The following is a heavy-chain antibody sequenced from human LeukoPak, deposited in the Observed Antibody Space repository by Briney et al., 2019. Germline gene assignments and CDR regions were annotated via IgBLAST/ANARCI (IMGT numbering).Heavy chain of an antibody. Sequence: GTSVKVSCKASGFTFTSSAMQWVRQARGQRPEWIGWIVVGSGNTNYAQKFQERVTITRDMSTSTAYMELSSLRSEDTAVYYCAAAYSSGWYGTLDYWGQGTLVTVSS. CDR1: GFTFTSSA. D-gene: IGHD6-19*01. CDR2: IVVGSGNT. J-gene: IGHJ4*02. V-gene: IGHV1-58*02. CDR3: AAAYSSGWYGTLDY.